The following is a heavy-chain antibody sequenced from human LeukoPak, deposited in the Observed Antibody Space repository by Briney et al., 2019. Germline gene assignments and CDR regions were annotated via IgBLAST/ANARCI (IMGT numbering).Heavy chain of an antibody. Sequence: SETLSLTCAVYGGSFSGYYWSWIRRPPGKGLEWLGEINHGGSTNYNPSLKSRVTISVDRSKNQFSLKLSSVTAADTAVYYCAREGDWNYEPFDPWGQGTLVTVSS. D-gene: IGHD1-7*01. CDR2: INHGGST. V-gene: IGHV4-34*01. CDR3: AREGDWNYEPFDP. CDR1: GGSFSGYY. J-gene: IGHJ5*02.